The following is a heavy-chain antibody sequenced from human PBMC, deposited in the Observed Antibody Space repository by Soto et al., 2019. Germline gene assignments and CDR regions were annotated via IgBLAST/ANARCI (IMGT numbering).Heavy chain of an antibody. D-gene: IGHD3-22*01. Sequence: PGGSLRLSCAASGFTFRAYALHWVRQTPGKGLEWVAVISYDEVTKYYADSVKGRFTISRDNSKNTLYLQMNNLGTEDTAAYYCARDLSYYDSSGNVFDIWGQGTKVTVSS. CDR2: ISYDEVTK. J-gene: IGHJ3*02. CDR1: GFTFRAYA. V-gene: IGHV3-30-3*01. CDR3: ARDLSYYDSSGNVFDI.